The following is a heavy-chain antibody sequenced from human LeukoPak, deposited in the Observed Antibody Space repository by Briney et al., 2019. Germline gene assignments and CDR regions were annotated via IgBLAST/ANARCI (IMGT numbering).Heavy chain of an antibody. Sequence: SETLSLTCTVSGGSISSSSYYWGWIRQPPGKGLEWIGRIYYSGSTYYNPSLKSRVTISVDTSKNQFSLKLSSVPAADTAVYYCARLNFGNSFCFDYWSQGTLVTVSS. V-gene: IGHV4-39*07. D-gene: IGHD4-23*01. J-gene: IGHJ4*02. CDR3: ARLNFGNSFCFDY. CDR2: IYYSGST. CDR1: GGSISSSSYY.